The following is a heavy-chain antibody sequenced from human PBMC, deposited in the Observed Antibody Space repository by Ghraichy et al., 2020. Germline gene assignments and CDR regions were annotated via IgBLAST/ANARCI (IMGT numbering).Heavy chain of an antibody. V-gene: IGHV3-21*01. D-gene: IGHD3/OR15-3a*01. CDR3: ASEGWTGTSGMDF. CDR2: ISSSSRYI. CDR1: GFTFSSYS. J-gene: IGHJ6*02. Sequence: GGSLRLSCAASGFTFSSYSMNWVRQAPGKGLEWVSSISSSSRYIYYADPVKGRFTISRDNAKNSLYLQMNSLRAEDTAVYYCASEGWTGTSGMDFWGQGTTVTVSS.